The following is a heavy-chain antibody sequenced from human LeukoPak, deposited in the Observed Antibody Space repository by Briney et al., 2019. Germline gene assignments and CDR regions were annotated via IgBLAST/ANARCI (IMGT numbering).Heavy chain of an antibody. CDR2: FDPEDGET. D-gene: IGHD2-2*01. CDR3: ATVLCSSTSCYLGAFDI. J-gene: IGHJ3*02. Sequence: ASVKVSCKVSGYTLTELSMHWVRQAPGKGHEWMGGFDPEDGETIYAQKFQGRVTMTEDTSTGTAYMELSSLRSEDTAVYYCATVLCSSTSCYLGAFDIWGQGTMVTVSS. CDR1: GYTLTELS. V-gene: IGHV1-24*01.